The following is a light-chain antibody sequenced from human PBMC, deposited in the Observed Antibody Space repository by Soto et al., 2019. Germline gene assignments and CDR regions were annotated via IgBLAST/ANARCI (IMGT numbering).Light chain of an antibody. J-gene: IGKJ1*01. Sequence: EIVMTQSPATLSVSPGERATLSRRASQYVSTNLAWYQQKAGQPPRLLLYGASARATGIPARFSGSGSGTEFTLTISSLQSEDFAVYYCQQYNDWPPRGTFGQGTKVEIK. CDR1: QYVSTN. CDR3: QQYNDWPPRGT. CDR2: GAS. V-gene: IGKV3-15*01.